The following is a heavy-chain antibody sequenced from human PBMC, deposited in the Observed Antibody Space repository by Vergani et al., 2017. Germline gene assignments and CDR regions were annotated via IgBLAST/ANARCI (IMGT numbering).Heavy chain of an antibody. CDR1: GGTFSSYA. Sequence: QVQLVQSGAEVKKPGSSVKVSCKASGGTFSSYAISWVRQAPGQGLEWMGGIIPIFGTANYAQTFQGRVTITADESTSTAYMELSSLRSEDTAVYYCARGGGAAAGRGYYYYYMDGWGKGTTVTVSS. CDR2: IIPIFGTA. V-gene: IGHV1-69*01. J-gene: IGHJ6*03. D-gene: IGHD6-13*01. CDR3: ARGGGAAAGRGYYYYYMDG.